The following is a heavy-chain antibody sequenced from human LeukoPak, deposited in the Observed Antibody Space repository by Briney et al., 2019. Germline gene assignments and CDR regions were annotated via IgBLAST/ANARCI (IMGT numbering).Heavy chain of an antibody. D-gene: IGHD5-18*01. Sequence: QSGGSLRLSCAASGCTFSSYAMHWVRQAPGKGLEWVAVISYDGSNKYYADSVKGRFTISRDNSKNTLYLQMNSLRAEDTAVYYCARDAPDTAMVSVLDYWGQGTLVTVSS. CDR3: ARDAPDTAMVSVLDY. V-gene: IGHV3-30-3*01. J-gene: IGHJ4*02. CDR2: ISYDGSNK. CDR1: GCTFSSYA.